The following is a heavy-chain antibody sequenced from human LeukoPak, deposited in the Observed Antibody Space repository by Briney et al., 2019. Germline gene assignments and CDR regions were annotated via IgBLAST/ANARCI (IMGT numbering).Heavy chain of an antibody. D-gene: IGHD6-13*01. CDR1: GGSIISYY. CDR2: IHSSGKT. CDR3: TRSFPGIVGAADF. V-gene: IGHV4-59*01. Sequence: EPSETLSLTCTVSGGSIISYYWSWIRQSPQKGLEWIAYIHSSGKTNYNPSLKSRVTISVDTSKNQFSLKVTSMTAADTGVYYCTRSFPGIVGAADFWGQGTLVTVSS. J-gene: IGHJ4*02.